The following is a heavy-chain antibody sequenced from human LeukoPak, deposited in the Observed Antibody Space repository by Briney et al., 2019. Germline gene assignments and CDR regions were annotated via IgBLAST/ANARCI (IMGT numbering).Heavy chain of an antibody. J-gene: IGHJ3*02. CDR1: GGSISRYY. CDR3: ARPQNGYCSSTSCYAFDI. V-gene: IGHV4-4*09. Sequence: SETLSLTCTVSGGSISRYYWSWIRQPPGKGLEWIGYIYTSGSTNYNPSLKSRVTISVDTSKNQFSLKLSSVTAADTAVYYCARPQNGYCSSTSCYAFDIWGQGTMVTVSS. D-gene: IGHD2-2*01. CDR2: IYTSGST.